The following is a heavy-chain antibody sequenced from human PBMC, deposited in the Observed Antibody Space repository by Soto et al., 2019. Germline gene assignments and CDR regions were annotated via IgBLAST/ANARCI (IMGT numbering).Heavy chain of an antibody. D-gene: IGHD2-15*01. V-gene: IGHV3-30*03. J-gene: IGHJ4*02. CDR2: ISYDGSNK. CDR1: GFTFSSFG. Sequence: GGSLRLSCAASGFTFSSFGMHWVRQAPGKGLEWVAVISYDGSNKYYADSVKGRFTISRDNSKNMVYLQMNSLRAEDTAVYYCARAGEGISGGSGRTAPIDFWGQGTLVTVSS. CDR3: ARAGEGISGGSGRTAPIDF.